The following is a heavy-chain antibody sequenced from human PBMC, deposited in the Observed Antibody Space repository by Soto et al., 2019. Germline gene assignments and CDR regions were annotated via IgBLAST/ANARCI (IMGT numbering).Heavy chain of an antibody. CDR2: MNPNSGNT. Sequence: AAVKVSCKASGYTFTSYDINWVRQATGQGLEWMGWMNPNSGNTGYAQKFQGRVTMTRNTSISTAYIELSSLRSEDTAVYYCATPRGYDFWSGYYTDYYYYGMDVWGQGTTVTVYS. CDR3: ATPRGYDFWSGYYTDYYYYGMDV. D-gene: IGHD3-3*01. V-gene: IGHV1-8*01. J-gene: IGHJ6*02. CDR1: GYTFTSYD.